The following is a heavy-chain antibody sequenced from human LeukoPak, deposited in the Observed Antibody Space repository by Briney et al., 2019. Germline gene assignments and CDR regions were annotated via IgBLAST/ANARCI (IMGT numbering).Heavy chain of an antibody. CDR2: SSESNAI. Sequence: SSESNAIYYADSVKGRFTISRDNAKKSLYLQMHSLRVEDTAVYYCGRGRNYSMDVWGQGTTVTVSS. J-gene: IGHJ6*02. CDR3: GRGRNYSMDV. V-gene: IGHV3-48*03.